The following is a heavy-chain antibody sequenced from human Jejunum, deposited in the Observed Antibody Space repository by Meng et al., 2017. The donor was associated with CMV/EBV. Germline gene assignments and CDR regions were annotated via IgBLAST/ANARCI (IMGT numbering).Heavy chain of an antibody. CDR3: ARGGPHQSGFDF. CDR1: GGSFNIYY. V-gene: IGHV4-34*01. Sequence: CAVYGGSFNIYYWSWIRQAPGKGLEWLGQINHIANTSYNPSLKSQLTMSVDTSKNQFTLNLTSVTAADTAVYYCARGGPHQSGFDFWGQGTLVTVSS. D-gene: IGHD3-10*01. CDR2: INHIANT. J-gene: IGHJ4*02.